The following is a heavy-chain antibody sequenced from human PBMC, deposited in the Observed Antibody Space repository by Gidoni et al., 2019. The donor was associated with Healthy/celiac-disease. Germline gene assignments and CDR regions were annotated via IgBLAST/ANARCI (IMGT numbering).Heavy chain of an antibody. V-gene: IGHV3-33*01. D-gene: IGHD2-2*01. J-gene: IGHJ6*02. CDR3: ARGGVPAAIRFYYYYGMDV. Sequence: QVQLVESGGGVVQPGRSLRLSCAASGFTFSSYGMHWVRQAPGKGLEWVAVIWYDGSNKYYADSVKGRFTISRDNSKNTLYLQMNSLRAEDTAVYYCARGGVPAAIRFYYYYGMDVWGQGTTVTVSS. CDR1: GFTFSSYG. CDR2: IWYDGSNK.